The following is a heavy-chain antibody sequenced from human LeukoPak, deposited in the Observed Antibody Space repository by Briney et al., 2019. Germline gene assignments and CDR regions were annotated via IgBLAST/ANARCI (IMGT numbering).Heavy chain of an antibody. J-gene: IGHJ4*02. CDR1: GFTFSSYG. V-gene: IGHV3-33*01. Sequence: PGGSLRLSCAASGFTFSSYGMHWVRQAPGKGLEWVAVIWYDGSNKYYADSVKGRFTISRDNSKNTLYLQMNSLRAEDTAVYYCARGPVRTAMSQAVDYWGQGTLVTVSS. D-gene: IGHD5-18*01. CDR2: IWYDGSNK. CDR3: ARGPVRTAMSQAVDY.